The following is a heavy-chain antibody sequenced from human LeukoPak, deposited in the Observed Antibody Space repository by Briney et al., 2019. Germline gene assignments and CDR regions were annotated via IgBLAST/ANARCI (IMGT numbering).Heavy chain of an antibody. Sequence: GESLKISCKGSGYSFTSYWIGRVRQMPGKGLGWMGIIYPGDSDTRYSPSFQGQVTISADKSISTAYLQWSSLKASDTAMYYCARLRGGSYFRDNLFDYWGQGTLVTVSS. J-gene: IGHJ4*02. CDR3: ARLRGGSYFRDNLFDY. CDR2: IYPGDSDT. CDR1: GYSFTSYW. D-gene: IGHD1-14*01. V-gene: IGHV5-51*01.